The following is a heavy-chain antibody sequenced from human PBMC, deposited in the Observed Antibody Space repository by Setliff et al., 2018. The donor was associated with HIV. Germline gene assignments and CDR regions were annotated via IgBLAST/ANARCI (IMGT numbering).Heavy chain of an antibody. CDR1: GFSFTNSR. CDR2: ISGSGRTL. D-gene: IGHD1-1*01. CDR3: ATNELESDYYYYYMDA. V-gene: IGHV3-48*04. Sequence: PGGSLRLSCAASGFSFTNSRFSFNNAWLSWVRQAPGKGLEWVASISGSGRTLNYADSVKGRFTISRDNAKNLLFLQMNSLRAEDTAVYYCATNELESDYYYYYMDAWGKGTTVTVSS. J-gene: IGHJ6*03.